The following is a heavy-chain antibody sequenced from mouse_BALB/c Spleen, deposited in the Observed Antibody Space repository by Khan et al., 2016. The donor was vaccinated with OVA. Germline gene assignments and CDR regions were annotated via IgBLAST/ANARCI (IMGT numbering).Heavy chain of an antibody. CDR2: IGSGGTP. D-gene: IGHD2-14*01. J-gene: IGHJ2*01. Sequence: DVMLVESGGGLVKPGGSLKLSCAASGFTFSSYVMSWVRQTPEKRLAWVASIGSGGTPYYPDSVKGRFTISRDNAMNILYLQMSSLRSEDTAIYYCTREAYRYDEYYFDYWGQGTTLTVSS. CDR1: GFTFSSYV. CDR3: TREAYRYDEYYFDY. V-gene: IGHV5-6-5*01.